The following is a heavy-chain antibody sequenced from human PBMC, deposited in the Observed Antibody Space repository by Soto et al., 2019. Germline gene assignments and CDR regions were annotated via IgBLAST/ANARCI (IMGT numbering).Heavy chain of an antibody. CDR3: ARGLYCSTTSCYCDY. V-gene: IGHV5-51*01. J-gene: IGHJ4*03. CDR1: GYSFTNYW. D-gene: IGHD2-2*01. CDR2: IYPGDSDT. Sequence: PGESLKISCKSSGYSFTNYWIAWVRQMPGKGLEWMGIIYPGDSDTRYSPSFQGQVTISVDNSISTAYLQWSSLRASDTAMYYCARGLYCSTTSCYCDYWGQGTLVTVSS.